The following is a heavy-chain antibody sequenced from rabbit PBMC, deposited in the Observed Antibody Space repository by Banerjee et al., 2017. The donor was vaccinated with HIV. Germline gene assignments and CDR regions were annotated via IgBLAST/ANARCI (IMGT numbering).Heavy chain of an antibody. Sequence: QEQLVESGGGLVKPEGSLTLTCTASGFSFSSSYYMCWVRQAPGKGLEWIACIYGGSSAGTSYASWAKGRFTISKTSSTTVTLQMTSLTAADTATYFCARSDAVYAAYSYELWGPGTLVTDS. D-gene: IGHD8-1*01. V-gene: IGHV1S45*01. J-gene: IGHJ4*01. CDR3: ARSDAVYAAYSYEL. CDR1: GFSFSSSYY. CDR2: IYGGSSAGT.